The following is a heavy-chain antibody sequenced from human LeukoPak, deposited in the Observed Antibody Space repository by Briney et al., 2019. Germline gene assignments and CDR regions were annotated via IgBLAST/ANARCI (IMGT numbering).Heavy chain of an antibody. V-gene: IGHV3-48*03. J-gene: IGHJ6*02. CDR3: ARGISRGMDV. CDR2: ISSSGTTI. Sequence: GGSLRLSCGASGFTFSGYEMTWVRQAPGKGLEWASYISSSGTTIYYAESVKGRFTTSRDNAKNSLFLQMNSLRAEDTAVYYCARGISRGMDVWGQGTTVTVSS. D-gene: IGHD1-14*01. CDR1: GFTFSGYE.